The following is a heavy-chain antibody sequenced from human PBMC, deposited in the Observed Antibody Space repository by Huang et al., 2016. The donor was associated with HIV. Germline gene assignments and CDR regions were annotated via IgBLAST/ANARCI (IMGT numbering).Heavy chain of an antibody. CDR1: GYTFTSYD. CDR3: ARSSSSWSNWFDP. V-gene: IGHV1-8*01. Sequence: QVQLVQSGAEVKKPGASVKVSCKASGYTFTSYDINWVRQATGQGLEWMGWMNPNKRNTGYAQKFQGRVTMTRNTSRSTAYRELSSLRSEDTAVYYCARSSSSWSNWFDPWGQGTLVTVSS. D-gene: IGHD6-13*01. CDR2: MNPNKRNT. J-gene: IGHJ5*02.